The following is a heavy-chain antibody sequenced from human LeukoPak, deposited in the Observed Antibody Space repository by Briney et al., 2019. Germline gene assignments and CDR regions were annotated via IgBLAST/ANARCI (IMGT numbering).Heavy chain of an antibody. J-gene: IGHJ4*02. V-gene: IGHV4-39*01. CDR2: LYYSGST. D-gene: IGHD5-18*01. CDR1: VGSMSSRSNS. CDR3: ARHGERGYSYGHDY. Sequence: SESLSLTCTVSVGSMSSRSNSWGWNRPPPGKGLEWIGSLYYSGSTYSNPSLKSRVTISVDTSKNQLSLKLSSVTAADTAVYYCARHGERGYSYGHDYWGQGTLVTVSS.